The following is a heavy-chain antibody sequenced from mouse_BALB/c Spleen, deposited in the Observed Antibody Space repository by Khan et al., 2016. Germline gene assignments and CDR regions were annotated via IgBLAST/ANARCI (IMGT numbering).Heavy chain of an antibody. J-gene: IGHJ2*01. CDR3: ARTARIKY. Sequence: EVQLQESGPGLVKPSQSLSLTCTVTGYSITSGYGWNWIRQFPGNKLEWMGYISHSGSTNYNPSLQSRISITRDTSKNQFFLQLNSVTTEDTATYYCARTARIKYWGQGTTLTVSS. CDR2: ISHSGST. V-gene: IGHV3-2*02. D-gene: IGHD1-2*01. CDR1: GYSITSGYG.